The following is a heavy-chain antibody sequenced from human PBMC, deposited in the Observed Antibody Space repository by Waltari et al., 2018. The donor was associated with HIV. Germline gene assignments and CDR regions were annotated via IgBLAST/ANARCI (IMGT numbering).Heavy chain of an antibody. CDR1: GFTFSNAW. J-gene: IGHJ4*02. CDR3: TTPRAEELLWFGESGGYFDY. CDR2: IKSKTDGGTT. Sequence: EVQLVESGGGLVKPGGSLRLSCAASGFTFSNAWMSWVRQAPGKGLEWVGRIKSKTDGGTTDYAAPVKGRFTISRDDSKNTLYLQMNSLKTEDTAVYYCTTPRAEELLWFGESGGYFDYWGQGTLVTVSS. V-gene: IGHV3-15*01. D-gene: IGHD3-10*01.